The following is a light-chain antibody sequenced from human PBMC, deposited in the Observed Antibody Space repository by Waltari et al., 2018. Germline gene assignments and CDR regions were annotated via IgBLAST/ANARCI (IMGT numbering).Light chain of an antibody. Sequence: QAGLTQPPSVSKDLRQTATPTCTGNSTNVGNQATPWLQQHQGHPPKLLSFRNNNRPSGISERFSASRSGNTASLTIAGVQPEDEADYYCSAWDTGLTAWVFGGGTKLTVL. CDR1: STNVGNQA. V-gene: IGLV10-54*04. J-gene: IGLJ3*02. CDR3: SAWDTGLTAWV. CDR2: RNN.